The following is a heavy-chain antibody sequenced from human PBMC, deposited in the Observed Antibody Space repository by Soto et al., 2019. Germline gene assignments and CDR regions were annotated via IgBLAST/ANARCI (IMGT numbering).Heavy chain of an antibody. Sequence: GSLRLSCAASGFTFSSYSMNWVRQAPGKGLEWVSYIRSSSSTIYYADSVKGRFSISRDNAKTSLYLQMNSLRAEDTAVYYCARAQGYGSGSYPRDAFDFWGQGTMVTVSS. V-gene: IGHV3-48*04. J-gene: IGHJ3*01. CDR3: ARAQGYGSGSYPRDAFDF. D-gene: IGHD3-10*01. CDR2: IRSSSSTI. CDR1: GFTFSSYS.